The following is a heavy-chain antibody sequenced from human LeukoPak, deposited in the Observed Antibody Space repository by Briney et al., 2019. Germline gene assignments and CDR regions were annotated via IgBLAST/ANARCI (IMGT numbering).Heavy chain of an antibody. D-gene: IGHD6-13*01. Sequence: ASVKVSCKASGYTFTSYGISWVRQAPGQGLEWMGWINTNTGNPTYAQGLTGRFVFSLDTSVSTAYLQISSLKAEDTAVYYCARYSSSWPRWFDYWGQGTLVTVSS. CDR2: INTNTGNP. CDR1: GYTFTSYG. CDR3: ARYSSSWPRWFDY. V-gene: IGHV7-4-1*02. J-gene: IGHJ4*02.